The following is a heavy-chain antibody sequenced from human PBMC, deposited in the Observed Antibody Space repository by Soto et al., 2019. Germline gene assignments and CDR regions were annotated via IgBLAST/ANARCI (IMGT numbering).Heavy chain of an antibody. J-gene: IGHJ6*02. V-gene: IGHV4-31*03. CDR2: IYYSGST. CDR3: ATQEVAMVRGVIISGYGMDV. CDR1: GGSISSGGYY. D-gene: IGHD3-10*01. Sequence: SETLSLTCTVSGGSISSGGYYWSWIRQHPGKGLEWIGYIYYSGSTYYNPSLKSRVTISVDTSKNQFSLKLSSVTAADTAVYYCATQEVAMVRGVIISGYGMDVCGQGTTVTVSS.